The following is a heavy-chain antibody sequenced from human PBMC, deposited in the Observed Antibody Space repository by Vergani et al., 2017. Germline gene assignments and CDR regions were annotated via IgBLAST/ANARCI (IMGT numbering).Heavy chain of an antibody. CDR3: ARQRGLGLVVVAATPWNYYYGMDV. CDR1: GYSFTSYW. D-gene: IGHD2-15*01. CDR2: IYSGNSDT. Sequence: EVQLVQSGAEVKKPGASLKISCKGSGYSFTSYWIGWVRQMPGKGLEWMGIIYSGNSDTRYSPSFQGQVTISADKSISTAYLQWSSLKASDTAMYYCARQRGLGLVVVAATPWNYYYGMDVWGQGTTVTVSS. V-gene: IGHV5-51*01. J-gene: IGHJ6*02.